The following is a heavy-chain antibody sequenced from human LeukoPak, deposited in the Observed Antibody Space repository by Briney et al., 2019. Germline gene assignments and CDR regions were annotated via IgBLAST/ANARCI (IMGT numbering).Heavy chain of an antibody. Sequence: GESLKISCKGSGYSFTSYWIGWVRPLPGKGLEWMGIIYPGDSDTRYSPSFQGQITISADKTISTAYLQWSSLKASDTAMYYCARLISSPYYFDYWGQGTLVTVSS. D-gene: IGHD6-6*01. CDR3: ARLISSPYYFDY. CDR1: GYSFTSYW. V-gene: IGHV5-51*01. J-gene: IGHJ4*02. CDR2: IYPGDSDT.